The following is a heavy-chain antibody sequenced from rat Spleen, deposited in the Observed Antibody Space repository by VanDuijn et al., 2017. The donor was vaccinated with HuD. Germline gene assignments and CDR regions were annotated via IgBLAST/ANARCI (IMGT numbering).Heavy chain of an antibody. J-gene: IGHJ4*01. CDR3: TRGLDRTVATRHVMDA. CDR2: ITNTGGST. D-gene: IGHD1-8*01. V-gene: IGHV5-31*01. Sequence: EVQLVESGGGLVQPGRSLKLSCVASGFTFNNYWMTWIRQAPGKGLEWVASITNTGGSTYYPDSVKGRFTISRDNAKSTLYLQMNSLRSEDTATYYCTRGLDRTVATRHVMDAWGQGASVTVSS. CDR1: GFTFNNYW.